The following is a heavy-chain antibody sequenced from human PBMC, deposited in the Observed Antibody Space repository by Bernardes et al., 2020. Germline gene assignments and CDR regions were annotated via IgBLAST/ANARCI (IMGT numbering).Heavy chain of an antibody. CDR2: ISSSSSTI. Sequence: GGSLSLSCAASGFTFSSYSMNWVRQAPGKGLEWVSYISSSSSTIYYADSVKGRFTISRDNAKNSLYLQMNSLRAEDTAVYYCARDPREYYDFWSGSSPGGWFDPWGQGTLVTVSS. D-gene: IGHD3-3*01. CDR3: ARDPREYYDFWSGSSPGGWFDP. J-gene: IGHJ5*02. CDR1: GFTFSSYS. V-gene: IGHV3-48*01.